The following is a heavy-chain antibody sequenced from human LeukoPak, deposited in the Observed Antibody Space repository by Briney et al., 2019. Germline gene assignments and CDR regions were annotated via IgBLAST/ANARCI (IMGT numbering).Heavy chain of an antibody. CDR3: AREYCSGGRCQYYFDY. Sequence: GGSLRLSCAASGFTFSSYAMHWVRQAPGKGLEYVSGISSDGGSPFHVNSVKGRFNISRDNSKDTLYLQMGSLRAEDMAVYYCAREYCSGGRCQYYFDYWGQGTLVTVSS. D-gene: IGHD2-15*01. CDR2: ISSDGGSP. V-gene: IGHV3-64*01. CDR1: GFTFSSYA. J-gene: IGHJ4*02.